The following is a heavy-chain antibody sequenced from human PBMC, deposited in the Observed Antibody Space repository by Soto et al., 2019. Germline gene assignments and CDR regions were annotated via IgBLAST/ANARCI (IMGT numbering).Heavy chain of an antibody. Sequence: LSLTCAVYGGSFSAYYWSWIRQPPGKGLEWIGEINHSGSTNYNPSLKSRVTISVDTSKNQFSLKLSSVTAAATAVYYCARSPFLGVRGVIIVYYGMDVRGQGTTVNVSS. CDR2: INHSGST. D-gene: IGHD3-10*01. CDR3: ARSPFLGVRGVIIVYYGMDV. V-gene: IGHV4-34*01. CDR1: GGSFSAYY. J-gene: IGHJ6*02.